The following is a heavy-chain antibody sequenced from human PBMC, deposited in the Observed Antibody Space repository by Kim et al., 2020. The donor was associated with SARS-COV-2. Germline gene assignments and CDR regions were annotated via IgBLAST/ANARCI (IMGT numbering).Heavy chain of an antibody. J-gene: IGHJ4*01. V-gene: IGHV3-33*01. CDR3: ARDGDVVACWQVVASYF. CDR2: ICYDGINK. Sequence: GGSLRLSCAASGFTFSNYGMHWVRQAPGKGLEWVAVICYDGINKYYPDSVKGRFTISRDNSKNTLYLQMNSLRAEDTAVYYCARDGDVVACWQVVASYF. D-gene: IGHD2-15*01. CDR1: GFTFSNYG.